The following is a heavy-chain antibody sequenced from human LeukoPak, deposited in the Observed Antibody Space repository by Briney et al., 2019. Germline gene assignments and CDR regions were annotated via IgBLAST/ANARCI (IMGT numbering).Heavy chain of an antibody. CDR1: GGSISSYY. CDR2: IYTSGGT. CDR3: ARQDILTGYFISGWAFDI. J-gene: IGHJ3*02. V-gene: IGHV4-4*09. D-gene: IGHD3-9*01. Sequence: SETLSLTCTVPGGSISSYYWSWIRQPPGKGLEWIGYIYTSGGTNYNPSLKSRVTISVDTSKNQFSLKLSSVTAADTAVYYCARQDILTGYFISGWAFDIWGQGTMVTVSS.